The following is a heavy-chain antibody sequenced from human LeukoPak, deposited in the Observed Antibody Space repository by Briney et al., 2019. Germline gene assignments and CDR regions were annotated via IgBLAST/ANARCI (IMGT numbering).Heavy chain of an antibody. CDR2: TNANGSGT. CDR3: VRGALRDCSYTSCSRGNWFDP. CDR1: GFTFSSHW. J-gene: IGHJ5*02. Sequence: GGSLRVSCAASGFTFSSHWMHWVRQAPEKGLVGVAQTNANGSGTDYAASVKGRFTISRDNAKNTLYLQMHSLRAEDTAVYYCVRGALRDCSYTSCSRGNWFDPWGGRTLVPVPS. D-gene: IGHD2-2*01. V-gene: IGHV3-74*01.